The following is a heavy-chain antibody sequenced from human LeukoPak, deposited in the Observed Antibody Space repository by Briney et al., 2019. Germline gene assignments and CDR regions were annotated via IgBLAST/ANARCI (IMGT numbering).Heavy chain of an antibody. V-gene: IGHV1-2*02. CDR3: ARDPNIVVVPAANWFDP. Sequence: ASVKVSCKASGYTFTGYYMHWVRQAPGQGLEWMGWINPNSGGTNYAQKFQGRVTMTRDTSISTAYMELSRLRSDDTAVYYCARDPNIVVVPAANWFDPWGQGTLVTVSS. CDR2: INPNSGGT. CDR1: GYTFTGYY. D-gene: IGHD2-2*01. J-gene: IGHJ5*02.